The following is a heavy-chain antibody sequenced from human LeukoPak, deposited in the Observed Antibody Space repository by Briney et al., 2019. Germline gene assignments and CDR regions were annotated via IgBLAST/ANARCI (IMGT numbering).Heavy chain of an antibody. CDR2: IVVGSGNT. Sequence: SVKVSCKASGFTFTSSAVQWVRRARGQRLEWIGWIVVGSGNTNYAQKFQERVTITRDMSTSTAYMELSSLRSEDTAVYYCAAGVGQLWLLLDYWGQGTLVTVSS. V-gene: IGHV1-58*01. J-gene: IGHJ4*02. CDR3: AAGVGQLWLLLDY. CDR1: GFTFTSSA. D-gene: IGHD5-18*01.